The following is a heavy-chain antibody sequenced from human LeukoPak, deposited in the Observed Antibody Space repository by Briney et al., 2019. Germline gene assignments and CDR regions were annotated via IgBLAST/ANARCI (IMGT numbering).Heavy chain of an antibody. V-gene: IGHV3-30-3*01. J-gene: IGHJ6*04. CDR1: GFTFSSYA. CDR3: ARDCIVLCEFWSGYYSYYYYGMDV. Sequence: PGRSLRLSCAASGFTFSSYAMHWVRQAPGKGLEGVAVISYDGSNKYYADSVKGRFTISRDNSKNTLYLQMNSLRAEDTAVYCCARDCIVLCEFWSGYYSYYYYGMDVWGEGTTVTVSS. CDR2: ISYDGSNK. D-gene: IGHD3-3*01.